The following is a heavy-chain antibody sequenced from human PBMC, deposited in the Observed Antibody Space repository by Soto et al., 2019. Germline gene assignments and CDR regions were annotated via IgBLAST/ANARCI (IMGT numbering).Heavy chain of an antibody. CDR3: ASFQPYSSGWYDDY. V-gene: IGHV4-59*01. Sequence: SETLSLTCTVSGGSISSYYWSWIRQPPGKGLEWIGYIYYSGSTNYNPSLKSRVTISVDTSKNQFSLKLSSVTAADTAVYYCASFQPYSSGWYDDYWGQGTLVTVSS. J-gene: IGHJ4*02. CDR1: GGSISSYY. CDR2: IYYSGST. D-gene: IGHD6-19*01.